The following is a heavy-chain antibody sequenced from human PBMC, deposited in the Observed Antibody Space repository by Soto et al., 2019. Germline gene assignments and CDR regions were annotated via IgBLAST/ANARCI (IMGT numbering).Heavy chain of an antibody. CDR2: IIPIFGTT. D-gene: IGHD2-15*01. CDR3: AKAGGREGYFGNWFDP. V-gene: IGHV1-69*15. Sequence: QVQLVQSGAEVKKPGSSVKVSCKASGGTFSNYAITWVRQAPGQGLEWLGRIIPIFGTTDYAQKFQGSVTITADDSTTTAYMELRSLRSDDTAVYYCAKAGGREGYFGNWFDPWGQGTLVTVSS. J-gene: IGHJ5*02. CDR1: GGTFSNYA.